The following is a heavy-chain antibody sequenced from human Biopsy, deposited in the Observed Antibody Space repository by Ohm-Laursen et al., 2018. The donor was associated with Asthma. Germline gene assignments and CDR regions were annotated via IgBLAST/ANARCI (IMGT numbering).Heavy chain of an antibody. D-gene: IGHD1/OR15-1a*01. CDR2: FNPSGGST. Sequence: GASVKVSCNASGYSFTSDYIHWVRQAPGQGLEWMGIFNPSGGSTSYAQKFQGRVTMTRDTSTSTVYMELSSLRSEDTAVYYCARPSGTNPHYFDYWGQGTLVTVSS. J-gene: IGHJ4*02. V-gene: IGHV1-46*01. CDR1: GYSFTSDY. CDR3: ARPSGTNPHYFDY.